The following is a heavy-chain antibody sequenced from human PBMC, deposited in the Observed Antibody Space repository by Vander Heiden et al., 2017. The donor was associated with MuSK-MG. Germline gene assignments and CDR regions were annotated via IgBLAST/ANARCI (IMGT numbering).Heavy chain of an antibody. CDR1: GYSFTNYW. V-gene: IGHV5-51*01. CDR2: VYPDDSET. Sequence: EVQLVQSGSEEQRPGESLSISCKASGYSFTNYWIAWVRQMPGRGLEWMGIVYPDDSETKYSPSFQGQVTISADRSNDIAYLEWRSLTASDTAMYYCARLRRQYSYGDYYCYGRDVWGQGTTVPGS. D-gene: IGHD5-18*01. CDR3: ARLRRQYSYGDYYCYGRDV. J-gene: IGHJ6*02.